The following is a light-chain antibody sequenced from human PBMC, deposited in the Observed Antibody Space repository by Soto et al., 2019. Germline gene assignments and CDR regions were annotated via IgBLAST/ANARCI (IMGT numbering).Light chain of an antibody. Sequence: DIVMTQSPLSLSVTPGEPASISCRSSESLLHSIGYNYLDWYLQKPGQSPQLLIFLGSIRASGAPSRCSSSVSRKYFTPKISRVEADFVGDYYCMQGLDPPTFGQGTKVEIK. CDR3: MQGLDPPT. V-gene: IGKV2-28*01. CDR1: ESLLHSIGYNY. CDR2: LGS. J-gene: IGKJ1*01.